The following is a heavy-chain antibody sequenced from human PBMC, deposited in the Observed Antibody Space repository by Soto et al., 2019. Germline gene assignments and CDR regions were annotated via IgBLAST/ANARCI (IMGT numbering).Heavy chain of an antibody. CDR1: GAYISNHIYY. Sequence: SETLSLTCSVSGAYISNHIYYWGWFRQPPGKGLEWIGKIYSSGSSYYSMSRQSRVNISVDSSNDQFSRKLNSVTAADTATSFCARRSWGYFDSWGQGSMVTVSS. V-gene: IGHV4-39*01. CDR3: ARRSWGYFDS. CDR2: IYSSGSS. J-gene: IGHJ4*02. D-gene: IGHD3-16*01.